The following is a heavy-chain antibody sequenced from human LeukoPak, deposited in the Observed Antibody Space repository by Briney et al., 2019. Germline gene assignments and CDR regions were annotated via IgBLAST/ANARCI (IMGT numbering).Heavy chain of an antibody. CDR1: GGSISSGGYY. Sequence: PSQTLSLACTVSGGSISSGGYYWSWLRQHPGKGLEWIGYIYYSGSTYYNPSLKSRVTISVDTSKNQFSLKLSSVTAADTAVYYCARLLGGIAVGGRRNWFDPWGQGTLVTVSS. D-gene: IGHD6-19*01. CDR3: ARLLGGIAVGGRRNWFDP. CDR2: IYYSGST. J-gene: IGHJ5*02. V-gene: IGHV4-31*03.